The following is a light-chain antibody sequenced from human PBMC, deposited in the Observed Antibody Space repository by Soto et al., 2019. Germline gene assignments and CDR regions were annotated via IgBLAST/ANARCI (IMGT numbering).Light chain of an antibody. Sequence: QCALTQPASVSGSPGQSITISCTGTSSNVGSYNLVAWYQQHPGKAPELMIFEVNKRPSGVANRFSGSKSGNTASLTISGLKVEDEADYYCCSSGGSPTSVFGTGTKLTVL. J-gene: IGLJ1*01. CDR1: SSNVGSYNL. V-gene: IGLV2-23*02. CDR3: CSSGGSPTSV. CDR2: EVN.